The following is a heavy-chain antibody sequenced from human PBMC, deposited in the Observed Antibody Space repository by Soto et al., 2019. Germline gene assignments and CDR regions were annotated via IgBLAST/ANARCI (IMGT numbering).Heavy chain of an antibody. Sequence: EVQLVESGGGLVQPGGSLRLSCAASGFTFSSYWMHWVRQAPGKGLVWVSRINSDGSSTSYADSVKGRFTISRDNAKNTLYLQRHSLRAEDTAVYYCAKGGDVDYVRVRDWFDPWGQGTLVTVSS. CDR2: INSDGSST. CDR1: GFTFSSYW. V-gene: IGHV3-74*01. D-gene: IGHD3-10*01. J-gene: IGHJ5*02. CDR3: AKGGDVDYVRVRDWFDP.